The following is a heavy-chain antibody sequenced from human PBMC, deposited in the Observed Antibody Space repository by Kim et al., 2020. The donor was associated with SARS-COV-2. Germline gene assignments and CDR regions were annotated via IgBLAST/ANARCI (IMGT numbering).Heavy chain of an antibody. J-gene: IGHJ6*02. CDR1: GYSFTSYW. CDR2: IDPSDSYT. CDR3: ARRRGYSYGYDSYYYYGMDV. V-gene: IGHV5-10-1*01. Sequence: GESLKISCKGSGYSFTSYWISWVRQMPGKGLEWMGRIDPSDSYTNYSPSFQGHVTISADKSISTAYLQWSSLKASDTAMYYCARRRGYSYGYDSYYYYGMDVWGQGTTVTVSS. D-gene: IGHD5-18*01.